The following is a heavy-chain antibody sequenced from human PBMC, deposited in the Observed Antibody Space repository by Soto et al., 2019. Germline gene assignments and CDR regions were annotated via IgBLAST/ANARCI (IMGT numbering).Heavy chain of an antibody. CDR3: TRAARYYDSCGYYHDWFDP. D-gene: IGHD3-22*01. J-gene: IGHJ5*02. CDR2: IRSKAYGGTT. V-gene: IGHV3-49*04. CDR1: GFTFGDYA. Sequence: PGGSLRLSCTASGFTFGDYAMSWVRQAPGKGLEWVGFIRSKAYGGTTEYAASVKGRFTISRDDSKSIAYLQMNSLKTEDTAVYYCTRAARYYDSCGYYHDWFDPWGQGTLVTAPQ.